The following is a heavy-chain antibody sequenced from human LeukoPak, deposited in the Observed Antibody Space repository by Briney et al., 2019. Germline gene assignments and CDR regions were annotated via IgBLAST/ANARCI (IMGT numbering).Heavy chain of an antibody. CDR1: GGSISSSSYY. CDR3: AKRGSNTWSDFDY. CDR2: IYYSGIT. J-gene: IGHJ4*02. Sequence: SETLSLTCTVSGGSISSSSYYCGWIRQPPGKGLEWIGYIYYSGITNYNPSLKSRATISVDTSKNQFSLKLNSVTAADTAVYYCAKRGSNTWSDFDYWGQGTLVTVSS. D-gene: IGHD6-13*01. V-gene: IGHV4-61*05.